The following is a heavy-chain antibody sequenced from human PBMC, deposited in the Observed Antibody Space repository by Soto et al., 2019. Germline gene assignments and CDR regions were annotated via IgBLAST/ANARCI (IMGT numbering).Heavy chain of an antibody. CDR3: AKSGSNPHYYYYGMDV. D-gene: IGHD4-4*01. CDR1: GFTFSSYA. CDR2: ISGSGGST. J-gene: IGHJ6*02. Sequence: PGGSLRLSCAASGFTFSSYAMSWVRQAPGKGLEWVSAISGSGGSTYYADSVKGRFTISRDNSKNTLYLQMNSLRAEDTAVYYCAKSGSNPHYYYYGMDVWGQGTTVTVSS. V-gene: IGHV3-23*01.